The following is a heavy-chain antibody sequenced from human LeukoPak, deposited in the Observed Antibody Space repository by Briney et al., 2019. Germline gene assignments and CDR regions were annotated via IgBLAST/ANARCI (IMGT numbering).Heavy chain of an antibody. CDR2: IRGSDGST. CDR3: AKDVFGDYGGLDY. J-gene: IGHJ4*02. D-gene: IGHD4-23*01. V-gene: IGHV3-23*01. CDR1: GFPFSTYA. Sequence: GGSLRLSCAASGFPFSTYAMSWVRQAPGKGLEWVSSIRGSDGSTYYADSKKGRFAISRDNSKNTLYLQMNSLRAEDTAVYYCAKDVFGDYGGLDYWGQGTLVTVSS.